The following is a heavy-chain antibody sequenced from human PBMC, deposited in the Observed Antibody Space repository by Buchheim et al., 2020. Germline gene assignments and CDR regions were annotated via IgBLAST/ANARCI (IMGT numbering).Heavy chain of an antibody. CDR3: AKDEQWLTYYYYGMDV. CDR1: GFTFSSYG. V-gene: IGHV3-30*18. CDR2: ISYDGSNK. Sequence: QVQLVESGGGVVQPGRSLRLSCAASGFTFSSYGMHWVGQAPGKGLEWVAVISYDGSNKYYADSVKGRFTISRDNSKNTLYLQMNRLIAEDTAVYYCAKDEQWLTYYYYGMDVWGQGTT. D-gene: IGHD6-19*01. J-gene: IGHJ6*02.